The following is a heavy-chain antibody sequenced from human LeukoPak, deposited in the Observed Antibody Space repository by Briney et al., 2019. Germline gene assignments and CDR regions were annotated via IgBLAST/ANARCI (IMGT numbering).Heavy chain of an antibody. CDR1: GGSISSYY. Sequence: SETLSLTCTVSGGSISSYYWSWIRQPPGKGLEWIGYIYYSGSTNYNPSLKSRVTISVDTSKNQFSLKLSSVTAADTAVYYCARGGYGSGSYNWFDPWGQGTLVTVSS. V-gene: IGHV4-59*01. D-gene: IGHD3-10*01. CDR2: IYYSGST. J-gene: IGHJ5*02. CDR3: ARGGYGSGSYNWFDP.